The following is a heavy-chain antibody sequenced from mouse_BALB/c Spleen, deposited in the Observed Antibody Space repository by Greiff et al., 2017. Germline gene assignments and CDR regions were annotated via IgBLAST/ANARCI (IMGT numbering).Heavy chain of an antibody. D-gene: IGHD2-14*01. CDR3: ARGDRYDVAY. CDR1: GYAFTSYN. J-gene: IGHJ3*01. V-gene: IGHV1S135*01. CDR2: IDPYNGGT. Sequence: VQLKQSGPELVKPGASVTVSCKASGYAFTSYNLYWVKQSHGKSLEWIGYIDPYNGGTSYNQKFKGKATLTVDKSSSTVYMHLNNLTSEDSAVYYCARGDRYDVAYWGQGTLVTVSA.